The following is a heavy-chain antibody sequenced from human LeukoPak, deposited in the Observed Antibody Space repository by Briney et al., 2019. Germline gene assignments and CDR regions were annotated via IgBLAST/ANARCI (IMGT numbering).Heavy chain of an antibody. CDR2: IKQDGNEK. J-gene: IGHJ4*02. D-gene: IGHD1-14*01. CDR1: GFTFDSYW. V-gene: IGHV3-7*01. CDR3: TSDPLTQNDY. Sequence: PVGSLRLSCAASGFTFDSYWMSWVRQAPGKGLEWVANIKQDGNEKYYVDSVKGRFTIYRDNAENSLYLQMNSLRAEDTAVYYCTSDPLTQNDYWGQGTLVTVSS.